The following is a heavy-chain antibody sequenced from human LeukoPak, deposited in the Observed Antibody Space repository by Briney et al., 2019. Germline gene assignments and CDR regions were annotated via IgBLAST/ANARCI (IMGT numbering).Heavy chain of an antibody. V-gene: IGHV3-30*02. CDR2: IRYDGSNK. CDR1: GFTFSSYG. D-gene: IGHD5-12*01. J-gene: IGHJ4*02. CDR3: AKDPSATGGYFDY. Sequence: PGGSLRLSCAASGFTFSSYGMHWVRQAPGKGLEWVAFIRYDGSNKYYADSVKGRFTISRDNSKNTLYLQMNSLRAEDTAVYYCAKDPSATGGYFDYWGQGTLVTVSS.